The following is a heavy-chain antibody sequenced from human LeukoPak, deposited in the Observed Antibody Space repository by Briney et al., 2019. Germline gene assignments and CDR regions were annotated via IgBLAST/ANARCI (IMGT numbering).Heavy chain of an antibody. V-gene: IGHV1-24*01. Sequence: ASVKVSCKVSGYTLTELSMHWVRQAPGKGLEWMGGFDPEDGETIYAQKFQGRVTMTEDTSTDTAYMELSSLRSEDTAVYYCATDPSNSGYDPSGAFDIWGQGTMVTVSS. CDR2: FDPEDGET. J-gene: IGHJ3*02. CDR1: GYTLTELS. CDR3: ATDPSNSGYDPSGAFDI. D-gene: IGHD5-12*01.